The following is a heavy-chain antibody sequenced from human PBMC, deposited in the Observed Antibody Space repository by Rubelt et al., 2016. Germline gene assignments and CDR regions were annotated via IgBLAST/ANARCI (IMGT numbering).Heavy chain of an antibody. J-gene: IGHJ6*02. D-gene: IGHD3-3*01. Sequence: APGKGLEWVSVTYTIGSTYFADSVKGRFTISRDTSKNTLYLQMNSLRAEDTAVYYCARVPYRSGGMDVWGQGTTVTVSS. V-gene: IGHV3-53*01. CDR2: TYTIGST. CDR3: ARVPYRSGGMDV.